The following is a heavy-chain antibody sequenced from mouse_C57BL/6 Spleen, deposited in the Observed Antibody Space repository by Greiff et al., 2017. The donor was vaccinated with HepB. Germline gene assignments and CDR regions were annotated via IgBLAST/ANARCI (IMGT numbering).Heavy chain of an antibody. Sequence: VQLQQSGAELVKPGASVKISCKASGYAFRSYWMNWVKQRPGKGLEWIGQIYPGDGDTNYNGKFKGKATLTADKSSSTAYMQLSSLTSEDSAVYFCARGSSTMIKSYYFDYWGQGTTLTVSS. CDR3: ARGSSTMIKSYYFDY. J-gene: IGHJ2*01. D-gene: IGHD2-4*01. CDR2: IYPGDGDT. CDR1: GYAFRSYW. V-gene: IGHV1-80*01.